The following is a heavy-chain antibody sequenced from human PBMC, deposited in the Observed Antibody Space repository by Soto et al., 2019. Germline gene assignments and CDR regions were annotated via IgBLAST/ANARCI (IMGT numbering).Heavy chain of an antibody. D-gene: IGHD2-2*02. Sequence: EVQLLESGGGLVQPGGSLRLSCAASGFTFSSYAMSWVRQAPGKGLEWVSAISGSGGSTYYADSVKGRFTISRENSKNPLYLKMNSLRAEDTAVYYCAKDLPAWGVVVPAAIDYYYYGMDVWGQGTTVTVSS. CDR2: ISGSGGST. V-gene: IGHV3-23*01. CDR1: GFTFSSYA. CDR3: AKDLPAWGVVVPAAIDYYYYGMDV. J-gene: IGHJ6*02.